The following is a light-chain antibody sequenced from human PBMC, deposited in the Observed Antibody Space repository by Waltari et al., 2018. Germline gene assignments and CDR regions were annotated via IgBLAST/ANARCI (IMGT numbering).Light chain of an antibody. CDR1: KYINAD. J-gene: IGKJ5*01. CDR3: AQRNDWPIT. V-gene: IGKV3-11*01. Sequence: DIVLTQSPATLSLSPGERATLSCRASKYINADLAWYQQKPGQAPRLFVYDAANRATGIPARVSGSGSGTDFTLTISSLDPEDSAVYYCAQRNDWPITFGQGTRVEIK. CDR2: DAA.